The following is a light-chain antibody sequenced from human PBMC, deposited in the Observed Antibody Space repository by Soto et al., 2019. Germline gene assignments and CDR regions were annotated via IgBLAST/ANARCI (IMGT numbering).Light chain of an antibody. CDR1: QDISNY. CDR3: QHYNSYSEA. Sequence: DIQMTQSPSSLSASVGDRVTITCRASQDISNYLAWYQQKPGKVPKLLIYAASTLQSGVPSRFSGSGSGTDFTLTISSLQPDDFATYYCQHYNSYSEAFGQGTKVDIK. J-gene: IGKJ1*01. V-gene: IGKV1-27*01. CDR2: AAS.